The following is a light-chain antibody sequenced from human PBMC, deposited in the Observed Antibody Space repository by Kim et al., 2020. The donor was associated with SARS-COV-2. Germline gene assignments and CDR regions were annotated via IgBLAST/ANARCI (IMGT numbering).Light chain of an antibody. CDR1: SLRSYY. Sequence: LGQTVRSTCQGGSLRSYYASWYQQKPGQAPVLVIYDKNNRPSGIPDRFSGSSSGNTASLTITGAQAEDEADYYCNSRDSSGNHPWVFGGGTQLTVL. CDR2: DKN. CDR3: NSRDSSGNHPWV. V-gene: IGLV3-19*01. J-gene: IGLJ3*02.